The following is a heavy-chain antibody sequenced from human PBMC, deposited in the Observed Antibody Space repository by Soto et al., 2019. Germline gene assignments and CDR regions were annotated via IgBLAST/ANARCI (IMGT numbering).Heavy chain of an antibody. V-gene: IGHV1-18*01. Sequence: QVQLVQSGAEVKKPGASVKVSCKTSGYTFTSYGISWVRQAPGQGLEWMGWISAYNGNTNYAQKLQGIVTMTTDTATSTAYMELRSLRSDDTAVYYCATSKCSGGSCYSYNFDYWGEGTLVTVSS. CDR2: ISAYNGNT. CDR1: GYTFTSYG. CDR3: ATSKCSGGSCYSYNFDY. D-gene: IGHD2-15*01. J-gene: IGHJ4*02.